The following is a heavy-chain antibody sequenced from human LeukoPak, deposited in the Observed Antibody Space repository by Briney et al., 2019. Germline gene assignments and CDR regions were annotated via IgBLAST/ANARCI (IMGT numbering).Heavy chain of an antibody. CDR3: AKERYYGSGSYYSFFDY. CDR2: ISYDGSNK. J-gene: IGHJ4*02. D-gene: IGHD3-10*01. V-gene: IGHV3-30*18. CDR1: GFTFSSYG. Sequence: PGGSLRLSCAASGFTFSSYGMHWVRQAPGKGLEWVAVISYDGSNKYYADSVKGRFTISRDNSKNTLYLQMNSLRAEDTAVYYCAKERYYGSGSYYSFFDYWGQGTLVTVSS.